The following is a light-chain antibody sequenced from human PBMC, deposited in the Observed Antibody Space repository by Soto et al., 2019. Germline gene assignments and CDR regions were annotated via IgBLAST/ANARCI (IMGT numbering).Light chain of an antibody. J-gene: IGKJ5*01. CDR1: QSVRSSN. CDR2: GAS. V-gene: IGKV3-15*01. CDR3: QQYNNWPRT. Sequence: EIVLTQSPGTLSLSPGERATLSCRASQSVRSSNLAWYQQKPGQAPRLLIYGASTRATGIPARFSGSGSGTEFTLTISSLQSEDFAVYYCQQYNNWPRTFGQGTRLE.